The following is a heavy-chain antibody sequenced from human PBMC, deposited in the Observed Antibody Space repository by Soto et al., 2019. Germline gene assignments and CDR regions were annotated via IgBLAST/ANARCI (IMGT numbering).Heavy chain of an antibody. CDR2: IIPIFGTA. CDR3: SVGVVISLDYYYYGMDV. D-gene: IGHD3-3*01. CDR1: GGTFSSYA. J-gene: IGHJ6*02. Sequence: SVKVSCKASGGTFSSYAISWVRQAPGQGLEWMGGIIPIFGTANYAQKFQGRVTITADESTSTAYMELSSLRSEDTAVYYCSVGVVISLDYYYYGMDVWGQGTTVTVSS. V-gene: IGHV1-69*13.